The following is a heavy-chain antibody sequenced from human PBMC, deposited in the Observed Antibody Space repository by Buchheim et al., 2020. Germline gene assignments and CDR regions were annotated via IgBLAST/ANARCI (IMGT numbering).Heavy chain of an antibody. CDR1: DCDFNSYD. Sequence: EAQLVESGGGLVQPGGSLRISCAASDCDFNSYDMNWVRQAPGKGLEWVAFITSGGFTTYYADSLEGRFTISRDNAENSLFLQMNSLRAEDTGVYYCARDFSGWYYFDLWGQGT. CDR3: ARDFSGWYYFDL. J-gene: IGHJ4*02. CDR2: ITSGGFTT. D-gene: IGHD6-19*01. V-gene: IGHV3-48*03.